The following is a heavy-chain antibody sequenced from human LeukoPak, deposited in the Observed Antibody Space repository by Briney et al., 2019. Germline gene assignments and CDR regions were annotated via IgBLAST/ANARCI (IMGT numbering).Heavy chain of an antibody. Sequence: PGRSLRLSCAASGFTFDDYAMHWVRQAPGKGLEWVSSINWNSGNIGYADSMKGRFTISRDNAKNSLYLQMNSLRAEDTALYYCAKISRVGATTGFDYWGQGTLVTVSS. D-gene: IGHD1-26*01. J-gene: IGHJ4*02. CDR2: INWNSGNI. V-gene: IGHV3-9*01. CDR1: GFTFDDYA. CDR3: AKISRVGATTGFDY.